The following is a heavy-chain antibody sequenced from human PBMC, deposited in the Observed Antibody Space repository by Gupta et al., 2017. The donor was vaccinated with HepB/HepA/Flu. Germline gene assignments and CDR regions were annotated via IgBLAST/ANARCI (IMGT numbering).Heavy chain of an antibody. CDR1: GYTFTSYS. J-gene: IGHJ6*02. V-gene: IGHV1-46*01. Sequence: QVQLVQSGAEVKKPGASVKVSCKASGYTFTSYSMHWVRQAPGQGLEWMGTINPSGGSTIYAQKFPGRVTMTRETSTSTDYMELSSLRSEDTAVYYCARAVSDYYDRGMDGGGQGTTVTVXS. CDR3: ARAVSDYYDRGMDG. D-gene: IGHD3-3*01. CDR2: INPSGGST.